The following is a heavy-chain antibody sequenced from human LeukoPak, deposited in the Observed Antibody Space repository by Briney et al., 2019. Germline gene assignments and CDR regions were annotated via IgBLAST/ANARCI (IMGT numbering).Heavy chain of an antibody. V-gene: IGHV3-30*18. D-gene: IGHD2-2*01. CDR3: ANARVGFHCSSTSCPFDY. J-gene: IGHJ4*02. CDR1: GFTFSDYG. Sequence: GTSLRLSCAASGFTFSDYGLHWVRQAPGKGLEWVALISTDGSNEDYADSVKGRFTISRDNSKNTLYLQMNSLRAEDTAVYYCANARVGFHCSSTSCPFDYWGQGTLVTVSS. CDR2: ISTDGSNE.